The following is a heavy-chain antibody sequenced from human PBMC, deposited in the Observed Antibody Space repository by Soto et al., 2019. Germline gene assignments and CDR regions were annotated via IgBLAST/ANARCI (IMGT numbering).Heavy chain of an antibody. CDR3: ARRGYYDFWSGYYTRGYYMDV. CDR2: INHSGST. J-gene: IGHJ6*03. D-gene: IGHD3-3*01. Sequence: SETLSLTCAVYGGSFSGYYWSWIRQPPGKGLEWIGEINHSGSTNYNPSLKSRVTISVDTSKNQFSLKLSSVTAADTAVYYCARRGYYDFWSGYYTRGYYMDVWGKGTTVTV. V-gene: IGHV4-34*01. CDR1: GGSFSGYY.